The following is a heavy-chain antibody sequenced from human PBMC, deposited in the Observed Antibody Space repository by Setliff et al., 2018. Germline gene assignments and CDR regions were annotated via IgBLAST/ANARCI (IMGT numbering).Heavy chain of an antibody. CDR3: ARGTSYGSRSDYLDA. CDR1: GFTFSSYS. V-gene: IGHV3-48*01. J-gene: IGHJ4*02. Sequence: GGSLRLSCAASGFTFSSYSMNWVRQAPGKGLEWVSYISSSSSTIYYADSVKGRFTISRDNAKNSLYLQMNSLRVEDTALYYCARGTSYGSRSDYLDAWGQGTLVTVSS. CDR2: ISSSSSTI. D-gene: IGHD3-10*01.